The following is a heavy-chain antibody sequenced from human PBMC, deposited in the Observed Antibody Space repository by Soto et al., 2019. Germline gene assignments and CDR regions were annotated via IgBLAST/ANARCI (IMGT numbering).Heavy chain of an antibody. D-gene: IGHD5-18*01. V-gene: IGHV4-4*02. CDR2: IYHSGST. J-gene: IGHJ4*02. CDR1: GGSISSSNW. CDR3: TSSRITAMGYYFDY. Sequence: SETLSLTCAVSGGSISSSNWWSWVRQPPGKGLEWIGEIYHSGSTNYNPSLKSRVTISVDKSKNQFSLKLSSVTAADTAVYYCTSSRITAMGYYFDYWGQGTLVTVSS.